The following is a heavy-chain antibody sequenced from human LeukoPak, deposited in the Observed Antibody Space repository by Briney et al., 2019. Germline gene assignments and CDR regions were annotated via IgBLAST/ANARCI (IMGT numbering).Heavy chain of an antibody. V-gene: IGHV4-4*02. CDR1: LDSTTSNF. CDR2: IHRSGSP. D-gene: IGHD1-14*01. Sequence: SGTLSLTCTVSLDSTTSNFWSWVRQPPGKGLEWIGEIHRSGSPNYNPSLQSRVTISIDRSRNQIALELSSVTAADTAVYYCAREILGGFNPGAYWGQGTLVTVSS. J-gene: IGHJ4*02. CDR3: AREILGGFNPGAY.